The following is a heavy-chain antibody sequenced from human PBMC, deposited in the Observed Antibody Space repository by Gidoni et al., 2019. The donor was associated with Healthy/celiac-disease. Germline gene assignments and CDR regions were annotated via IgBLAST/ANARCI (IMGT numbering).Heavy chain of an antibody. V-gene: IGHV3-23*01. D-gene: IGHD3-16*01. CDR3: ARGRRGVFCY. Sequence: EVQLLESGGGWVPPGGSLRLSWAASGSTFSSYAMSWVRQAPGEGLELVSAISGGGGSTYYADSVQGRFTISRDNSKNTLYLQMNSLRAEDASVYYCARGRRGVFCYWGQGTLVTVSS. J-gene: IGHJ4*02. CDR1: GSTFSSYA. CDR2: ISGGGGST.